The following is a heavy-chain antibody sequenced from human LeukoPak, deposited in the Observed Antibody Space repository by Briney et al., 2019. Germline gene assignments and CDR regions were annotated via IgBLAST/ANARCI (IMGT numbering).Heavy chain of an antibody. D-gene: IGHD3-10*01. Sequence: GGSLRLSCAASGFTFSSYWMSWVRQAPGKGLEWVANIRQDGSDKYYVDSVKGRFTISRDNAQNSVYLQMASLRAEDTAVYYCARGGSGLLWFGELLYKDAFDIWGQGTMVTVSS. J-gene: IGHJ3*02. V-gene: IGHV3-7*03. CDR2: IRQDGSDK. CDR3: ARGGSGLLWFGELLYKDAFDI. CDR1: GFTFSSYW.